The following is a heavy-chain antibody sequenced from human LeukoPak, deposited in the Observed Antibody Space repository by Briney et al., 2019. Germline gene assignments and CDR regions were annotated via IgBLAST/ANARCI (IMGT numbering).Heavy chain of an antibody. D-gene: IGHD3-3*01. J-gene: IGHJ4*02. Sequence: ASVKVSCKASGYTFTGYYMHRVRQAPGQGLEWMGWINPNSGGTNYAQKFQGRVTMTRDTSISTAYMELSRLRSDDTAVYYCARAGGADFWSGILYYFDYWGQGTLVTVSS. V-gene: IGHV1-2*02. CDR3: ARAGGADFWSGILYYFDY. CDR1: GYTFTGYY. CDR2: INPNSGGT.